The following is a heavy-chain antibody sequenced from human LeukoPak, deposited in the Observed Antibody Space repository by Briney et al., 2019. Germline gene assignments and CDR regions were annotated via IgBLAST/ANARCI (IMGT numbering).Heavy chain of an antibody. V-gene: IGHV4-34*09. CDR3: ARDVGADSSGPLLGY. D-gene: IGHD3-22*01. CDR1: GGSFSGYY. CDR2: INHSGST. Sequence: SETLSLTCAVYGGSFSGYYWSWIRQPPGKGLEWIGEINHSGSTYYNPSLKSRVTISVDTSKNQFSLKLSSVTAADTAVYYCARDVGADSSGPLLGYWGQGTLVTVSS. J-gene: IGHJ4*02.